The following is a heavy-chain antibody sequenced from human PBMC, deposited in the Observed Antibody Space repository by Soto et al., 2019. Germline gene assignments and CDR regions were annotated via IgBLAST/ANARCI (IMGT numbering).Heavy chain of an antibody. Sequence: ASVKVSCKASGYTFTSYYMHWVRQAPGQGLEWMGIINPSGGSTSYAQKFQGRVTMTRDTSTSTVYMELSSLRSEDTAVYYCARGSRVFRGVIITLFPFDYWGQGSLVTVSS. CDR2: INPSGGST. D-gene: IGHD3-10*01. V-gene: IGHV1-46*01. CDR3: ARGSRVFRGVIITLFPFDY. J-gene: IGHJ4*01. CDR1: GYTFTSYY.